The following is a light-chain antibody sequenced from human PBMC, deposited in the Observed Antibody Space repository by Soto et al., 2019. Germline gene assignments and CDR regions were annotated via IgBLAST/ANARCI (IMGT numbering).Light chain of an antibody. J-gene: IGKJ1*01. CDR1: QSISSW. CDR2: DAS. CDR3: QQYNSYPIT. V-gene: IGKV1-5*01. Sequence: IQMTQSPSTLSASVGYRVTITCRASQSISSWLAWYQQKPGKAPKLLIYDASNLESGVPSRFSGSGSGTEFTLTISSLQPDDFATYYCQQYNSYPITFGQGTKVDIK.